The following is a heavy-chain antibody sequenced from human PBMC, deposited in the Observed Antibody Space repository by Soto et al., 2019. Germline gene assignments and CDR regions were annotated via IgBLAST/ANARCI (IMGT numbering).Heavy chain of an antibody. CDR3: ARDAEGYGDSDDAFDI. D-gene: IGHD4-17*01. V-gene: IGHV3-48*01. CDR2: ISSSSSTI. CDR1: GFTFSSYS. J-gene: IGHJ3*02. Sequence: GGSLRLSCAASGFTFSSYSMNWVRQAPGKGLEWVSYISSSSSTIYYADSVKGRFTISRDNAKNSLYLQMNSLRAEDTAVYYCARDAEGYGDSDDAFDIWGQGTMVTVSS.